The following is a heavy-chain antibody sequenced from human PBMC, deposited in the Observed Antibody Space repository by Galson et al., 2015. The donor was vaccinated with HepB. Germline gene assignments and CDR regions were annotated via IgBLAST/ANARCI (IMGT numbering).Heavy chain of an antibody. V-gene: IGHV3-21*01. CDR2: IDSSNSYI. CDR3: AREERLVLDN. Sequence: SLRLSCAASGFTFSSYTMKWVRQAPGKGLEWISSIDSSNSYIYYADPVKGRFTISRDNAKNSLYLQMNSLRAEDTAIYYCAREERLVLDNWGQGTLVTVSS. J-gene: IGHJ4*02. CDR1: GFTFSSYT. D-gene: IGHD6-6*01.